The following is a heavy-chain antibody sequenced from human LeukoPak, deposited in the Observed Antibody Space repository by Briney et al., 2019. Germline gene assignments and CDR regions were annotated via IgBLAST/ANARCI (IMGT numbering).Heavy chain of an antibody. CDR3: ARFYVPEEHDPAWYEAH. CDR2: MNPNSGNT. V-gene: IGHV1-8*01. J-gene: IGHJ4*02. CDR1: GYTFTSYD. Sequence: ASVKVSCKASGYTFTSYDINWVRQATGQGLEWRGWMNPNSGNTGYAQKFQGRVTMTRNTSISTAYMELSSLRAEDTGIYYCARFYVPEEHDPAWYEAHWGQGILVTVSS. D-gene: IGHD3-10*02.